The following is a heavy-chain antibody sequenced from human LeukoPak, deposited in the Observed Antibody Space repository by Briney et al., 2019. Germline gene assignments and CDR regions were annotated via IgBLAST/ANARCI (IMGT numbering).Heavy chain of an antibody. J-gene: IGHJ4*02. Sequence: ASVKVSCKVSGYTLTELSMHWVRQAPGKGLEWMGGFDPEDGETIYAQKFQSRVTMTKDTSTDTAYMELSSLRSEDTAVYYCATERASSKFWSGYWPPGYWGQGTLVTVSS. CDR1: GYTLTELS. V-gene: IGHV1-24*01. D-gene: IGHD3-3*01. CDR3: ATERASSKFWSGYWPPGY. CDR2: FDPEDGET.